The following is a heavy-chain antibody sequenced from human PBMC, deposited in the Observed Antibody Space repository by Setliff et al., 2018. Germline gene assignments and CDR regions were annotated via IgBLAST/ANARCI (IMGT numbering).Heavy chain of an antibody. J-gene: IGHJ5*02. Sequence: LSLTCNVPGASISGSAYYWGWIRQPPGKGLEWIGSVYSSGSPYYNPSLKSRVTISMDTSKNQFSLKVNSLTAADTAVYYCARHGGTCNACNWFDPWGQGILVTVSS. CDR3: ARHGGTCNACNWFDP. V-gene: IGHV4-39*07. CDR1: GASISGSAYY. CDR2: VYSSGSP. D-gene: IGHD2-15*01.